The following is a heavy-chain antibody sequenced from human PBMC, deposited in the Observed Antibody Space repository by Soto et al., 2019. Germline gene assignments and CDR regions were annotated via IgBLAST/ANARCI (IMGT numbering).Heavy chain of an antibody. CDR3: ARASGCSGDSCAFDP. D-gene: IGHD2-15*01. CDR2: IYYTGGT. Sequence: PSETLSLTCTVSGGSISTYYWSWIRQPPGKGLEWIGYIYYTGGTNYNPSLKSRVTMSVDTSKNQFSLKLSSVTAADTAVYYCARASGCSGDSCAFDPWGQGTLVTVSS. CDR1: GGSISTYY. V-gene: IGHV4-59*01. J-gene: IGHJ5*02.